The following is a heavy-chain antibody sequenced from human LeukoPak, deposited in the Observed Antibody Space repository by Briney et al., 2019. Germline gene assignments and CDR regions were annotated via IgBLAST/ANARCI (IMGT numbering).Heavy chain of an antibody. CDR3: ARVIGSGWYNWFDP. J-gene: IGHJ5*02. CDR2: IIPIFGTA. V-gene: IGHV1-69*13. D-gene: IGHD6-19*01. CDR1: GGTFTSYA. Sequence: SVKVSCKASGGTFTSYAISWVRQAPGQGLEWMGGIIPIFGTANYAQKFQGRVTITADESTSTAYMELSSLRSEDTAVYYCARVIGSGWYNWFDPWGQGTLVTVSS.